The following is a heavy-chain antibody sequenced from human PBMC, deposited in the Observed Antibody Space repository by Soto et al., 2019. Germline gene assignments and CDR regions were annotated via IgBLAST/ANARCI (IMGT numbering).Heavy chain of an antibody. V-gene: IGHV3-48*02. D-gene: IGHD2-8*01. Sequence: EVQLVESGGGLGQPGGSLRLSCAASRFTFSGYNMNWVRQAPGRGLEWVSYINRNNGVVSYADSVKGRFTISRDNAKNSMSLQMNSLRDEDTAVYYCAREGKTAFRDVLGPFDYWGQGILVTVSS. J-gene: IGHJ4*02. CDR1: RFTFSGYN. CDR3: AREGKTAFRDVLGPFDY. CDR2: INRNNGVV.